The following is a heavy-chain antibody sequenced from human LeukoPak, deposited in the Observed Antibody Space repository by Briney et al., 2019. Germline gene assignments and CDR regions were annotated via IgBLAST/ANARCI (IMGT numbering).Heavy chain of an antibody. CDR3: ARVPRHYYYEARSAFDI. V-gene: IGHV4-34*01. CDR1: GGSFSGYY. CDR2: INHSGST. D-gene: IGHD3-22*01. Sequence: SETLSLKCAVCGGSFSGYYWSWIRQPPGKGLEGIGEINHSGSTNYNPSLKSRVTISVDTSKNQFSLKLSSVTAADTAVYYCARVPRHYYYEARSAFDIWGQGTMVTVSS. J-gene: IGHJ3*02.